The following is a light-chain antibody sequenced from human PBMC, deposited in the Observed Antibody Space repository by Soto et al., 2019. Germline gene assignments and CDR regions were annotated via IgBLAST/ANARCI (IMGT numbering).Light chain of an antibody. Sequence: ENVMTQSPATLSVSPGERATLSCRASQNVKTRLAWYQQKPGQAPRLLIFDAFTRATGIPARFSGSASGTNFTLTISSLQSEDSAVYYCQQYDEWPLTFGGGTKV. V-gene: IGKV3-15*01. CDR2: DAF. CDR3: QQYDEWPLT. J-gene: IGKJ4*01. CDR1: QNVKTR.